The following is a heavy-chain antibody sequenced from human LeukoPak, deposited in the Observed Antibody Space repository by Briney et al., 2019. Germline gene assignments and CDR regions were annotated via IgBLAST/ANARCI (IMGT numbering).Heavy chain of an antibody. CDR2: TYYRSKWYT. Sequence: SQTLSLTCAICGDSVSSNTAAWNWVRQSPSRGLEWLGRTYYRSKWYTDYALSLRSRMTIKPDTSKNQFSLLLNSVTPEDTAVYYCARGVSNTRGDWLDPWGRGTLVTVSS. D-gene: IGHD2-2*01. CDR3: ARGVSNTRGDWLDP. CDR1: GDSVSSNTAA. V-gene: IGHV6-1*01. J-gene: IGHJ5*02.